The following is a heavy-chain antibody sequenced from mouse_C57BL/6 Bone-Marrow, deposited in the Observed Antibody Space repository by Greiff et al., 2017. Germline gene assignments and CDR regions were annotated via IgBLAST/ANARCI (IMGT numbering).Heavy chain of an antibody. D-gene: IGHD1-1*01. J-gene: IGHJ3*01. V-gene: IGHV1-69*01. CDR3: ARRGYYYGSSYSAWFAY. CDR2: IDPSDSYT. Sequence: VQLQQPGAELVMPGASVKLSCKASGYTFTSYWMHWVKQRPGQGLEWIGEIDPSDSYTNYNQKFKGKSTLTVDNSSSTAYMQLSSLTSEDSAVYYCARRGYYYGSSYSAWFAYWGQGTLVTVSA. CDR1: GYTFTSYW.